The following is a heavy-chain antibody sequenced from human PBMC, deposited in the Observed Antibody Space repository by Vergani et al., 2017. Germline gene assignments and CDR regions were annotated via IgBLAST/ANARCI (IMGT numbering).Heavy chain of an antibody. CDR1: GGSISSYY. Sequence: QVQLQASGPGLVKPSETLSLTCTVSGGSISSYYWSWIRQPPGKGLEWIGYIYYSGCTNYNPSLKSRVTISVDTSKNQFSLKLSSVTAADTAVYYCARATGTRGGDYWGQGTLVTVSS. V-gene: IGHV4-59*01. CDR3: ARATGTRGGDY. J-gene: IGHJ4*02. CDR2: IYYSGCT. D-gene: IGHD1-1*01.